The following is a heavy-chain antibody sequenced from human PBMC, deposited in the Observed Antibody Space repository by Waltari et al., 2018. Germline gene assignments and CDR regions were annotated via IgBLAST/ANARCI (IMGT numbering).Heavy chain of an antibody. D-gene: IGHD6-13*01. CDR2: TIPVLHIV. Sequence: QVQLVQSGAEVKRPGSSVKVSCKATGGTFSSFALSWVRQAPGQGLELVADTIPVLHIVNYGQNFQGRVTLTADMSTNTAFMELNSLTSEDTAVYYCARFPLEGSNSGAFDIWGQGTILIVS. J-gene: IGHJ3*02. CDR1: GGTFSSFA. V-gene: IGHV1-69*10. CDR3: ARFPLEGSNSGAFDI.